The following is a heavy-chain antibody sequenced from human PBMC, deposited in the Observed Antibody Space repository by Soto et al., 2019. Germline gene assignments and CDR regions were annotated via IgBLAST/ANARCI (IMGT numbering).Heavy chain of an antibody. CDR2: IIPIFGTA. Sequence: ASVNVSCKSSGGTFSSYSISWVRQAPGQGLEWMGGIIPIFGTANYAQKFQGRVTITADESTSTAYMELSSLRSEDTAVYYCARDPGYDSSGYYVSWGQGTLVTV. D-gene: IGHD3-22*01. V-gene: IGHV1-69*13. J-gene: IGHJ5*02. CDR3: ARDPGYDSSGYYVS. CDR1: GGTFSSYS.